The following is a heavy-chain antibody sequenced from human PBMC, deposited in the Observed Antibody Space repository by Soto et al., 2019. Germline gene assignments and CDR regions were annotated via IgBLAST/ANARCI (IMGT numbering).Heavy chain of an antibody. J-gene: IGHJ4*02. D-gene: IGHD6-13*01. CDR3: AAVDIRFSSPRAVDY. CDR2: IVVGSGNT. V-gene: IGHV1-58*01. Sequence: QMQLVQSGPEEKKPGTSVKVSCKASGFTFTSSAVQWVRQARGQRLEWIGWIVVGSGNTNYAQKFQERVTITRDMSTSTAYMELSSLRSEDTAVYYCAAVDIRFSSPRAVDYWGQGTLVTVSS. CDR1: GFTFTSSA.